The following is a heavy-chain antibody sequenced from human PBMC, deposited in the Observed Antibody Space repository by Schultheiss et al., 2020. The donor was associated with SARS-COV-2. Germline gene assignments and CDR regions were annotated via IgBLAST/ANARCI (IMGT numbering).Heavy chain of an antibody. V-gene: IGHV3-21*04. D-gene: IGHD3-10*01. Sequence: GGSLRLSCAASGFTFSSYSMNWVRQAPGKGLEWVSSISSSSSYIYYADSVKGRFTISRDNAKNSLYLQMNSLRSEDTAVYYCARGSGPVYYYGSGSYYPFDYWGQGTLVTVSS. J-gene: IGHJ4*02. CDR2: ISSSSSYI. CDR1: GFTFSSYS. CDR3: ARGSGPVYYYGSGSYYPFDY.